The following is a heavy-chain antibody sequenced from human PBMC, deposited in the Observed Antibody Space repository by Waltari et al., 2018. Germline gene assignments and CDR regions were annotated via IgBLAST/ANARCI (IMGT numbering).Heavy chain of an antibody. CDR3: ASVMTTVTYAFDI. CDR1: GFTFSSYW. V-gene: IGHV3-7*01. J-gene: IGHJ3*02. CDR2: IKQDGSEK. D-gene: IGHD4-17*01. Sequence: EVQLVESGGGLVQPGGSLRLSCAASGFTFSSYWMSWVRQAPGKGLEWVANIKQDGSEKYYVDSVKGRFTISRDNAKNSLYLQMNSLRAEDTAVYYCASVMTTVTYAFDIWGQGTMVTVSS.